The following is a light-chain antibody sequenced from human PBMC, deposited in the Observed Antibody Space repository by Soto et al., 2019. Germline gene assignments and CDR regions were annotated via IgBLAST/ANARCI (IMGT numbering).Light chain of an antibody. J-gene: IGLJ3*02. CDR3: CSYAGSSTNWV. CDR2: EGS. V-gene: IGLV2-23*01. Sequence: QSVLTQPASVSGSPGQSITISCTGTSSDVGSYNLVSWYQQHPGKAPKLMIYEGSKRPSGVSNRFSGSKSGNTASLTISALQAEDEADYYCCSYAGSSTNWVFGGGTKLTVL. CDR1: SSDVGSYNL.